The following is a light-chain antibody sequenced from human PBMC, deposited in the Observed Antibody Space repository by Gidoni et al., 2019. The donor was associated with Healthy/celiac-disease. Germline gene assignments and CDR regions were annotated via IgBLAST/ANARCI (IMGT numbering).Light chain of an antibody. Sequence: DIQLTQSPSFLSASVGDRVTITCRASQGISSYLAWYQQKPGKAPKLLIYAASTLQSGVPSRFSGSGSGTEFTLTISSLQPEDFATYYCQQLNSYPRGFGQGTKLGIK. CDR1: QGISSY. V-gene: IGKV1-9*01. CDR2: AAS. CDR3: QQLNSYPRG. J-gene: IGKJ2*03.